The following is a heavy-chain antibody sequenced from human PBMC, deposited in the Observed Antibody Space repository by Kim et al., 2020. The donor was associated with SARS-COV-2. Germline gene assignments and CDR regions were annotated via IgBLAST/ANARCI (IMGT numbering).Heavy chain of an antibody. J-gene: IGHJ4*02. D-gene: IGHD3-9*01. CDR1: GFTFDYYG. CDR3: ARAPSYFDWLTTPLPDY. CDR2: INWNGGST. V-gene: IGHV3-20*04. Sequence: GGSLRLSCAASGFTFDYYGMSWVRQAPGKGLEWVSGINWNGGSTGYADSVKGRFTISRDNAKNSLYLQMNSLRAEDTALYYCARAPSYFDWLTTPLPDYWGQGTLVTVSS.